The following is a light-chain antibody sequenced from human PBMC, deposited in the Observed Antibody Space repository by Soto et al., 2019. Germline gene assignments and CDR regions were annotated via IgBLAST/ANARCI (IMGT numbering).Light chain of an antibody. J-gene: IGKJ2*01. CDR2: DAS. Sequence: IVLTQSPGTLSLSPGERATLSCRASQSVSSSCLAWHQQKPGQAPSLLIYDASNRAADIPDRISGSGSGTDFTLTISRLEPEDFAVYYYQQCGSSPVTFGQGTKLEIK. CDR3: QQCGSSPVT. CDR1: QSVSSSC. V-gene: IGKV3-20*01.